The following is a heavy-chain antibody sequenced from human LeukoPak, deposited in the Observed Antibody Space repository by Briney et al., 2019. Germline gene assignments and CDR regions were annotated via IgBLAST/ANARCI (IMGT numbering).Heavy chain of an antibody. J-gene: IGHJ4*02. Sequence: GGSLRLSCAASGLAFSSSTMSWVRQAPGKGLECVSIISGSGADTYCTDSVTGRFTISRDNSKNTFFLQMNSLRAEDTAVYYCAITSAGVAATPFDYWGQGTLVTVSS. V-gene: IGHV3-23*01. CDR3: AITSAGVAATPFDY. CDR1: GLAFSSST. D-gene: IGHD2-15*01. CDR2: ISGSGADT.